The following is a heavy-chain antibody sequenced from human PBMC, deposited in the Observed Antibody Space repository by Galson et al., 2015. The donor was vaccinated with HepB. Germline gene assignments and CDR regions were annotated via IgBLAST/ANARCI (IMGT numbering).Heavy chain of an antibody. CDR3: ASGSSSSSPPDYYYGMGV. Sequence: SLRLSCAAFGFTISSYAMHWVRQAPGKGLEWVAVMAYDGSRKYFADSVKGRFTISRDNPKNTLFLQMNSLRPEDTAVYYCASGSSSSSPPDYYYGMGVWGQGTTVTVSS. CDR1: GFTISSYA. V-gene: IGHV3-30-3*01. J-gene: IGHJ6*02. D-gene: IGHD6-6*01. CDR2: MAYDGSRK.